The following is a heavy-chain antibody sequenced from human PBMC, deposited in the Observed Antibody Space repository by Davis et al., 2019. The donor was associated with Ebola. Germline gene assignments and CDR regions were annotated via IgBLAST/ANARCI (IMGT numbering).Heavy chain of an antibody. D-gene: IGHD6-19*01. CDR2: IKQDGSEK. CDR3: ATGEGQQWLVRGGYFDY. Sequence: PGGSLRLSCAASGFTFSSYWMSWVRQAPGKGLEWVANIKQDGSEKYYVDSVKGRFTISRDNAKNSLYLQMNSLRAEDTAVYYCATGEGQQWLVRGGYFDYWGQGTLVTVSS. CDR1: GFTFSSYW. V-gene: IGHV3-7*01. J-gene: IGHJ4*02.